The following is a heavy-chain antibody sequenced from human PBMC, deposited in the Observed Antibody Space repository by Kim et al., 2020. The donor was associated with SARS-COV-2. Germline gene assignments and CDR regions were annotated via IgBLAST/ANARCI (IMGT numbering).Heavy chain of an antibody. V-gene: IGHV3-11*04. CDR3: ARAYSSGWAYFDY. J-gene: IGHJ4*02. D-gene: IGHD6-19*01. Sequence: DYVKGRSTTSKNNAKTSLYLQMNSLRAEDTAVYYCARAYSSGWAYFDYWGQGTLVTVSS.